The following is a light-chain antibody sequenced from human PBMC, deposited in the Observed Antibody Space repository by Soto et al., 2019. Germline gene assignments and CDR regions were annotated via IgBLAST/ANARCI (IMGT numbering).Light chain of an antibody. CDR1: SSYIGAGYD. Sequence: QSVLTQPPSVSGAPGQRVTISCTGSSSYIGAGYDVHWYQQLPGTAPKLLIYGNSNRPSGVPDRFSGSKSGTSASLAITGLQAEDEADYYCQSYDSSLSAPYVFGTGTKVTVL. J-gene: IGLJ1*01. V-gene: IGLV1-40*01. CDR2: GNS. CDR3: QSYDSSLSAPYV.